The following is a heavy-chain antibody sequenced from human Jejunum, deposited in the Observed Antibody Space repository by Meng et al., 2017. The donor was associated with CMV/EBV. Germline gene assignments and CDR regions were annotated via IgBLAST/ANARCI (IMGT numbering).Heavy chain of an antibody. CDR1: GFPFDNYA. CDR2: LSPGNADGPGSK. J-gene: IGHJ4*02. CDR3: ARASSGWFLLDS. V-gene: IGHV3-23*01. Sequence: SGFPFDNYAMAWVRQAPGKGLEWVSALSPGNADGPGSKFYADSVEGRFTISRDNARNMLFLHMSGLRTEDTARYYCARASSGWFLLDSWGQGTLVTVSS. D-gene: IGHD6-13*01.